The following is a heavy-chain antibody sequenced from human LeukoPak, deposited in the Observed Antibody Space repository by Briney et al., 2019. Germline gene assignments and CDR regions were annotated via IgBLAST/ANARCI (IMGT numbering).Heavy chain of an antibody. D-gene: IGHD6-6*01. CDR1: GGFISSSSHY. V-gene: IGHV4-39*07. Sequence: SETLSLTCTVSGGFISSSSHYWAWIRQPPGKGLEWIGSIYYSGSTYYSPTLKSRVTISVDTSKNQFSLKLSSVTAADTAVYYCAREQNSSAGSWGQGTLVTVSS. J-gene: IGHJ5*02. CDR2: IYYSGST. CDR3: AREQNSSAGS.